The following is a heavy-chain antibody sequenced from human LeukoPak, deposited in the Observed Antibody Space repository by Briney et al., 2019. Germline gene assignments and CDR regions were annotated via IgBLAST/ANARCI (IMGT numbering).Heavy chain of an antibody. CDR2: IRYDGGNK. V-gene: IGHV3-30*02. D-gene: IGHD2-21*01. CDR3: AKARSYCGGDCSLYAFDI. CDR1: GFIFSSHG. Sequence: PGGSLRLSCAASGFIFSSHGMHWVRQAPGKGLEWVAFIRYDGGNKYYADSVKGRFTISRDNSKNTLYLQMNSLRAEGTAVYYCAKARSYCGGDCSLYAFDIWGQGTMVTVSS. J-gene: IGHJ3*02.